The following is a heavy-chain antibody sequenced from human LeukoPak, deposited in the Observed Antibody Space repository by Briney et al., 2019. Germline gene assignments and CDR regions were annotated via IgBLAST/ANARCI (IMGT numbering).Heavy chain of an antibody. Sequence: GGSLRLSCAASGFSLSSHYMSWVRQAPGKGLEWVANIKQDGSEEHYVDSVRGRFTISRDNAKNSLYLQMDSLRVEDTAVYYCAMVRNYDKTDYYRDFDYWGRGTLVTVSS. CDR2: IKQDGSEE. D-gene: IGHD3-22*01. J-gene: IGHJ4*03. CDR1: GFSLSSHY. CDR3: AMVRNYDKTDYYRDFDY. V-gene: IGHV3-7*01.